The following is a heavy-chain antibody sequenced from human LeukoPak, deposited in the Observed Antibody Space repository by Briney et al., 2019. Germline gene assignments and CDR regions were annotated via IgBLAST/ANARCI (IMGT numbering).Heavy chain of an antibody. CDR1: GFTFSSYG. CDR3: ARGDSLVVVLPEFDY. V-gene: IGHV3-30*03. Sequence: AGGSLRLSCAASGFTFSSYGMHWVRQAPGKGLEWVAVISYDGSNKYYADSVKGRFTFSRDNSKNTLYLQMNSLRTEDTAVYYCARGDSLVVVLPEFDYWGQGTLVTVSS. J-gene: IGHJ4*02. CDR2: ISYDGSNK. D-gene: IGHD3-22*01.